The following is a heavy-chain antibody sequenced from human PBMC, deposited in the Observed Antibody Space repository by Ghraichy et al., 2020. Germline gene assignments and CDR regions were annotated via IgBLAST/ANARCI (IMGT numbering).Heavy chain of an antibody. V-gene: IGHV3-13*04. CDR1: GFTFSSYD. D-gene: IGHD6-13*01. J-gene: IGHJ2*01. CDR2: IGTAGDT. Sequence: ESLNISCAASGFTFSSYDMHWVRQATGKGLEWVSAIGTAGDTYYPGSVKGRFTISRENAKNSLYLQMNSLRAGDTAVYYCARVRAAAGFGPNWYFDLWGRGTLVTVSS. CDR3: ARVRAAAGFGPNWYFDL.